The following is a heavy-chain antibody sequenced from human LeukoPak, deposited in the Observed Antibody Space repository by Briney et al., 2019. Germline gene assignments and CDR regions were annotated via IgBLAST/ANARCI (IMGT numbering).Heavy chain of an antibody. CDR3: ASRHQARITIFGETDYYYYGMDV. CDR1: GYTFTSYD. J-gene: IGHJ6*02. CDR2: MNPNSGNT. D-gene: IGHD3-3*01. Sequence: ASVKVSGKASGYTFTSYDINWVRQATGQGLEWMGWMNPNSGNTGYAQKFQGRVTMTRNTSISTAYMELSSLRSEDTAVYYCASRHQARITIFGETDYYYYGMDVWGQGTTVTVSS. V-gene: IGHV1-8*01.